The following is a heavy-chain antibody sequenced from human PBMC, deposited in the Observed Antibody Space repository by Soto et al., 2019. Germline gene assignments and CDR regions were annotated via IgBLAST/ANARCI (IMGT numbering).Heavy chain of an antibody. J-gene: IGHJ6*02. Sequence: QVQLQESGPGLVRPSQTLSLTCTVSGGSISTDHYHWTWIRQTPGKGLEWIGYIHYSGSIHFNPSLQSRVSMSVETSKNRFSLKMSSVTAADTAVYFCAREDDGGDRDYYGLDVWGQGTTVTVSS. CDR2: IHYSGSI. CDR3: AREDDGGDRDYYGLDV. V-gene: IGHV4-30-4*01. CDR1: GGSISTDHYH. D-gene: IGHD2-21*02.